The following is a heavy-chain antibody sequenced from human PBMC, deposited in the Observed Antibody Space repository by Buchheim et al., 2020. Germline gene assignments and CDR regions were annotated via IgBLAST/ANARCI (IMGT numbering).Heavy chain of an antibody. CDR2: ISSSSSYI. D-gene: IGHD5-18*01. CDR3: ARDWGYSYGLDY. CDR1: GFTFSGYS. Sequence: EVQLVESGGGLVKPGGSLRLSYAASGFTFSGYSVNWVRQAPGKGLEWVSSISSSSSYIYYADSVKGRFTISRDNAKNSLYLQMNSLRAEDTAGYYCARDWGYSYGLDYWGQGTL. J-gene: IGHJ4*02. V-gene: IGHV3-21*01.